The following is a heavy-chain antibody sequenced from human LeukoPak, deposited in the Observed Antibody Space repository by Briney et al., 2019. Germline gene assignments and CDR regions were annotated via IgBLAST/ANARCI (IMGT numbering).Heavy chain of an antibody. CDR3: ARGGPESSSSDW. J-gene: IGHJ4*02. Sequence: ASVKVSCKASGYTFTSYDINWVRQAPRQGLEWMGWMSPDNGNTGYAQNFQGRVTMTRNTSTSTAYIELSSLRSADTAVYYCARGGPESSSSDWWGEGTLVTVSS. D-gene: IGHD6-13*01. CDR1: GYTFTSYD. CDR2: MSPDNGNT. V-gene: IGHV1-8*01.